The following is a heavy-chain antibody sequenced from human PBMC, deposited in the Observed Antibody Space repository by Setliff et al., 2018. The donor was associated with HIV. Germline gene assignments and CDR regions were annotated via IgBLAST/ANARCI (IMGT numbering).Heavy chain of an antibody. Sequence: ASETLSLTCAVSGGAVSSSNYWSWVRQHPGKRLEWIGESYHSGNNNYNPSLKSRAIISVDKSNNQFSLKLSSVTAADTAVYYCARDSTLNDCGDYWLGYYVMDVLGQGTTVTVSS. D-gene: IGHD4-17*01. CDR2: SYHSGNN. CDR3: ARDSTLNDCGDYWLGYYVMDV. V-gene: IGHV4-4*02. CDR1: GGAVSSSNY. J-gene: IGHJ6*02.